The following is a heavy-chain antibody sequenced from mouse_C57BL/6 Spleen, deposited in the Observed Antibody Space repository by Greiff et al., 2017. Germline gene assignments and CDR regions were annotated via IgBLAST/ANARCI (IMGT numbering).Heavy chain of an antibody. CDR1: GYAFSSYW. CDR2: IYPGDGDT. Sequence: QVQLQQSGAELVKPGASVKISCKASGYAFSSYWMNWVKQRPGTGLEWIGQIYPGDGDTNYNGKFKGKATLTADKSSSTAYMQLSSLTSEDSAVYFCARWGTTVLATSDYWGQGTTLTVSS. V-gene: IGHV1-80*01. CDR3: ARWGTTVLATSDY. D-gene: IGHD1-1*01. J-gene: IGHJ2*01.